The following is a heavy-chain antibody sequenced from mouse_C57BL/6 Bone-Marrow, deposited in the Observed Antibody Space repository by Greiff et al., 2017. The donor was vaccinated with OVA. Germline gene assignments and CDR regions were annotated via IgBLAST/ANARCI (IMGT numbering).Heavy chain of an antibody. Sequence: VKLKQPGAELVRPGTSVKLSCKASGYTFTSYWMHWVKQRPGQGLEWIGVIDPSDSYTNYNQKFKGKATLTVDTSSSTAYMQLSSLTSEDAAVYYCARDDNSFDYWGQGTTLTVSS. V-gene: IGHV1-59*01. CDR1: GYTFTSYW. CDR2: IDPSDSYT. D-gene: IGHD1-3*01. J-gene: IGHJ2*01. CDR3: ARDDNSFDY.